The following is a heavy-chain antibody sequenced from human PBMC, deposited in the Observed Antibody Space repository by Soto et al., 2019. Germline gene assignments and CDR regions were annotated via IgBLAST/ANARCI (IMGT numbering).Heavy chain of an antibody. CDR2: IIPIFGTA. D-gene: IGHD5-12*01. V-gene: IGHV1-69*13. CDR3: ARGRRWLQSHAFDI. Sequence: ASVKVSCKASGGTFSSYAISWVRQAPGQGLEWMGGIIPIFGTANYAQKFQGRVTITADESTSTAYMELSSLRSEDTAVYYCARGRRWLQSHAFDIWGQGTMVTVSS. CDR1: GGTFSSYA. J-gene: IGHJ3*02.